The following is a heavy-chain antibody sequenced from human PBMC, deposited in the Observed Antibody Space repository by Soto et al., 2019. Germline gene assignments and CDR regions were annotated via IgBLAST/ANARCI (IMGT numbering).Heavy chain of an antibody. CDR1: GYTFTSYG. D-gene: IGHD2-2*01. V-gene: IGHV1-18*01. J-gene: IGHJ4*02. CDR3: ARDPLPHYCSSTSCYVGYFDY. Sequence: QVQLMQSGAEVKKPGASVKVSCKASGYTFTSYGISWVRQAPGQGLEWMGWISAYNGNTNYAQKLQGRVTMTTDTSTSTAYMELRSLRSDDTAVYYCARDPLPHYCSSTSCYVGYFDYWGQGTLVTVSS. CDR2: ISAYNGNT.